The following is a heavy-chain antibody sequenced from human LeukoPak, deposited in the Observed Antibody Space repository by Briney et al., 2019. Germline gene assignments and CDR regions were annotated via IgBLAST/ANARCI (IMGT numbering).Heavy chain of an antibody. D-gene: IGHD3-22*01. J-gene: IGHJ4*02. V-gene: IGHV1-2*02. CDR1: GYTFTAYY. CDR3: ARDWAYNDSSGYSGVDY. Sequence: GASVKVSCRASGYTFTAYYIHWVRQAPGQGLEWVGWVNPKSGGTNSAQEFQGRLTMTRDTSISTAYMELSWLRSDDTAVYYCARDWAYNDSSGYSGVDYWGQGTLVTVSS. CDR2: VNPKSGGT.